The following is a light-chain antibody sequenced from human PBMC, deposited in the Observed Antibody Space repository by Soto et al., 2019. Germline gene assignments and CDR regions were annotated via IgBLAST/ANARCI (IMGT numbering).Light chain of an antibody. CDR3: QQFNSYPLT. CDR2: DAS. V-gene: IGKV1-13*02. Sequence: AIQLTQSPSSLSASVGDRVTITCRASQGISSALAWYQQKPGKAPNLLIYDASSLESGVPSRFSGSGSGTDFTLTITSLQPEDFATYYCQQFNSYPLTFGGGTKVGIK. J-gene: IGKJ4*01. CDR1: QGISSA.